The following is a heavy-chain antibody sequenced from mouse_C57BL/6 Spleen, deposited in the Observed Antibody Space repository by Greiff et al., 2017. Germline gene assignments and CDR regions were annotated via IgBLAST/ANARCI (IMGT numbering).Heavy chain of an antibody. J-gene: IGHJ1*03. V-gene: IGHV1-55*01. D-gene: IGHD1-1*01. CDR2: IYPGSGST. Sequence: VQLQQPGAELVKPGASVKMSCKASGYTFTSYWITWVKQRPGQGLEWIGDIYPGSGSTNYNEKFKSKATLTVDTSSSTAYMQLSSLTSEDSAVYYCARERGDYYGSSYGWYFDVWGTGTTVTVSS. CDR1: GYTFTSYW. CDR3: ARERGDYYGSSYGWYFDV.